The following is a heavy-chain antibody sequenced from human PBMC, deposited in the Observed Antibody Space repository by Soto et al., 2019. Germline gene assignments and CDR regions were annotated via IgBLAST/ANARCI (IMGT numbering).Heavy chain of an antibody. CDR2: INSDGSST. J-gene: IGHJ4*02. V-gene: IGHV3-74*01. D-gene: IGHD5-18*01. CDR3: AKDTRGYSYGRLDY. Sequence: EVQLVESGGGLVQPGGSLRLSCAASGFTFSSYWMHWVRQAPGKGLVWVSRINSDGSSTSYADSVKGRFTISRDNAKNTLYLQMNSLRAEDTAVYYCAKDTRGYSYGRLDYWGQGTLVTVSS. CDR1: GFTFSSYW.